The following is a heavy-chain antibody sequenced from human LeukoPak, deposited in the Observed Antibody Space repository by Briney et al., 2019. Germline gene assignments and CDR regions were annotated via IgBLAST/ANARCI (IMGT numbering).Heavy chain of an antibody. Sequence: GGSLRLSCAASGFTFSSYGMHWVRQAPGKGLEWVAVIWYDGSNKYYADSVKGRFTISRDNAKNSLYLQMNSLRDEDTAVFYCARNLQYAFDIWGQGTMVTVSS. V-gene: IGHV3-33*01. CDR2: IWYDGSNK. CDR3: ARNLQYAFDI. J-gene: IGHJ3*02. CDR1: GFTFSSYG.